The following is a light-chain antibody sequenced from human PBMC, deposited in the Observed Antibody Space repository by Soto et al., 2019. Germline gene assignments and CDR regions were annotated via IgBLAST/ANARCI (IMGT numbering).Light chain of an antibody. V-gene: IGKV3-15*01. CDR2: GAS. CDR3: QQYNVRPLT. CDR1: LSVMTN. Sequence: VMTQAPATLSVSPGGSATLSCRASLSVMTNVAWYQQKPGQAPMLLIYGASTRATGIPARFSGSGSTTGFTLTISSLQSEDFAVYYCQQYNVRPLTFGGGTKVDIK. J-gene: IGKJ4*01.